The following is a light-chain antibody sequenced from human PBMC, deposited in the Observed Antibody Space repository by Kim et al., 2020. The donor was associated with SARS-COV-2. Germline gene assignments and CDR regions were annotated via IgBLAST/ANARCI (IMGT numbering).Light chain of an antibody. CDR3: KSRDSSGNVV. J-gene: IGLJ2*01. CDR1: SLRSYY. CDR2: GRN. Sequence: VALGQTVMITCQGDSLRSYYASWYQQKPGQAPVLVIYGRNNRPSGIPDRFSGSTSGNTASLTITGAQAEDEADYYCKSRDSSGNVVFGGGTKLTVL. V-gene: IGLV3-19*01.